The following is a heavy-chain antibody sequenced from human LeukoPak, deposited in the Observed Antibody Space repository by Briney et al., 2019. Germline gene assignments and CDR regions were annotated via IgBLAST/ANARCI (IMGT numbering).Heavy chain of an antibody. CDR1: GGTFSSYA. D-gene: IGHD6-19*01. CDR3: ARVYSSGWYRHYYYMDV. CDR2: IIPIFGTA. Sequence: SVKVSCKASGGTFSSYAISWVRQAPGQRLEGMGGIIPIFGTANYAQKFQGRVTLAADKSTSTAYMELSSLRSEDTAVYYCARVYSSGWYRHYYYMDVWGKGTTVTVSS. V-gene: IGHV1-69*06. J-gene: IGHJ6*03.